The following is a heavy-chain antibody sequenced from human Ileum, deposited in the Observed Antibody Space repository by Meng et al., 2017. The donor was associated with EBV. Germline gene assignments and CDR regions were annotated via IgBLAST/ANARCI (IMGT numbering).Heavy chain of an antibody. CDR3: ARDAFQYASGIPAH. CDR2: VYPSGNT. D-gene: IGHD3-16*01. J-gene: IGHJ4*02. CDR1: GGSFGCSYW. V-gene: IGHV4-4*03. Sequence: QGSGQRLVRPLGSLCLTCTVSGGSFGCSYWWSWVRQSPEKGLEWIGEVYPSGNTYYNPSLKSRVTISLDKSRNQFSLNLIHVTAADAAVYYCARDAFQYASGIPAHWGQGTLVTVSS.